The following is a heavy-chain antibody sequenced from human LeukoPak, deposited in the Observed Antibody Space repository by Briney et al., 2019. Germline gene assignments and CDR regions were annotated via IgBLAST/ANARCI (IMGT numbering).Heavy chain of an antibody. V-gene: IGHV3-23*01. D-gene: IGHD7-27*01. J-gene: IGHJ4*02. CDR3: AKDLRWGLDY. CDR1: GFLYSLCG. Sequence: PGGSLRLSCRASGFLYSLCGMRGARHSRGKGREWVSSISGSGGGTYCAESVKGRLTVSRDNSKNTLFLQMNSLRAEDTAIYYCAKDLRWGLDYWGQGTLVTVSS. CDR2: ISGSGGGT.